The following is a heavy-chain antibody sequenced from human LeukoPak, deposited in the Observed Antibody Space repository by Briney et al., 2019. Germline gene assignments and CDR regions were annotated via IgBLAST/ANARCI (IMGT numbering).Heavy chain of an antibody. CDR3: ARRSTLGRYYYDSSGPFDY. Sequence: SETLSLTCAVYGGSFSGYYWSWIRQPPGKGLEGIGEINHSGSTNYNPSLKSRVTISVDTSKNQFSLRLSSVTAADTAVYYCARRSTLGRYYYDSSGPFDYWGEGTLVTVSS. D-gene: IGHD3-22*01. CDR1: GGSFSGYY. J-gene: IGHJ4*02. V-gene: IGHV4-34*01. CDR2: INHSGST.